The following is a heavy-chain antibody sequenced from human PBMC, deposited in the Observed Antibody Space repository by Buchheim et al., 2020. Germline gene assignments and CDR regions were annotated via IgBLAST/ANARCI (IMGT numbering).Heavy chain of an antibody. D-gene: IGHD3-16*01. CDR3: EREVRAHAYVEI. J-gene: IGHJ4*02. V-gene: IGHV3-74*01. CDR1: GFTFTTFW. Sequence: EVQLVESGGGLIQPGGSLRLSCAASGFTFTTFWMHWVRQVPGKGLMWVSRINPDGSDRSYAASVRGRFTISRDNAENTLYLQMNSLIVEDMGGYTCEREVRAHAYVEIWGQGT. CDR2: INPDGSDR.